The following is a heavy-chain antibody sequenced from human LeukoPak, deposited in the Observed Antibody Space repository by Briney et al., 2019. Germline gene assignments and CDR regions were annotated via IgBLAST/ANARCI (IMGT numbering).Heavy chain of an antibody. CDR1: GLTFSNAW. Sequence: PGGSLRLSCAASGLTFSNAWMSWVRQAPGKGLEWVGRIKSKTDGGTTDYAAPVKGRFTISRDDSKNTLYLQMNSLKTEDTAVYYCTTDALVPAAISNNWFDPWGQGTLVTVSS. CDR3: TTDALVPAAISNNWFDP. V-gene: IGHV3-15*01. D-gene: IGHD2-2*01. J-gene: IGHJ5*02. CDR2: IKSKTDGGTT.